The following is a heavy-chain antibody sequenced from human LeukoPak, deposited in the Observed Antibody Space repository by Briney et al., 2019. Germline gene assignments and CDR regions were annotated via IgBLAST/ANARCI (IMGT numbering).Heavy chain of an antibody. D-gene: IGHD3-22*01. J-gene: IGHJ4*02. CDR3: ARDRYDSSGYYYVSAWLF. V-gene: IGHV3-7*03. CDR1: GFTFSSYW. CDR2: IKQDGSEK. Sequence: GGSLRLSCAASGFTFSSYWMSWVRQAPGKGLEWVANIKQDGSEKYYVDSVKGRFTISRDNAKNSLYLQMNSLRSDDTAVYYCARDRYDSSGYYYVSAWLFWGQGTLVTVSS.